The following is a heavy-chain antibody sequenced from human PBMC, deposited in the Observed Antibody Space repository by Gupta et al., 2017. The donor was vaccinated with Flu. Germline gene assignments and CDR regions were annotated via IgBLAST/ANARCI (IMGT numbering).Heavy chain of an antibody. CDR3: AKDNGSSGGLGRNFYYGMDV. CDR1: GFTFDDYA. CDR2: ISWNSGSI. Sequence: EVQLVESGGGLVQPGRSLRLSCAASGFTFDDYAMHGVRQTPGQGLEWVSGISWNSGSIGYADSVKGRFTISRDNAKNSLYLQMNSLRPEDTALYYCAKDNGSSGGLGRNFYYGMDVWGQGTTVTVSS. J-gene: IGHJ6*02. V-gene: IGHV3-9*01. D-gene: IGHD3-22*01.